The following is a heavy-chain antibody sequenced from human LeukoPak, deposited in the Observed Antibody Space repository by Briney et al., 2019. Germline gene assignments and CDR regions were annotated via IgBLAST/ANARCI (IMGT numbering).Heavy chain of an antibody. CDR1: GFTFSSYA. D-gene: IGHD3-10*01. Sequence: PGGSLRLSCAASGFTFSSYAMHWVRQAPGKGLEWVAVISYDGSNKYYADSVKGRFTISRDNSKNTLYLQMNSLRAEDTAVYYCAKGRDYYGSGSYLFDYWGQGTLVTVSS. V-gene: IGHV3-30*04. CDR3: AKGRDYYGSGSYLFDY. CDR2: ISYDGSNK. J-gene: IGHJ4*02.